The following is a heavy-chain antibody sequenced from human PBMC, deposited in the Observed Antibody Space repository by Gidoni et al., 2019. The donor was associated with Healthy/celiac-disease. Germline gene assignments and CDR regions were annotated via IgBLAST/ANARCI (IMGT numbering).Heavy chain of an antibody. CDR3: TTDFWARTNIHAFDI. D-gene: IGHD3-3*01. Sequence: EVQLVESGGGLVKPGGSLRLSCAASGFTFSNAWMSWVRQAEGKGLEWVGRIKSKTDGGTTDDAAPVKGRFTISRDDSKNTLYLQMNSLKTEDTAVYYCTTDFWARTNIHAFDIWGQGTMVTVSS. V-gene: IGHV3-15*01. CDR1: GFTFSNAW. J-gene: IGHJ3*02. CDR2: IKSKTDGGTT.